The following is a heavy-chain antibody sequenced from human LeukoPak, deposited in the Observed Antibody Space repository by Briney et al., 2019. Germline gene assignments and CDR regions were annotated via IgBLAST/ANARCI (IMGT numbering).Heavy chain of an antibody. CDR2: IWYDGSDK. V-gene: IGHV3-33*06. J-gene: IGHJ6*03. CDR1: GFTFSSYG. CDR3: AKDKDYGYYMDV. Sequence: GRSLRLSCAASGFTFSSYGMHWVRQAPGKGLEWVAVIWYDGSDKYYADSVKGRSTISRDNSKNTLCLQMNSLRAEDTAVYYCAKDKDYGYYMDVWGKGTTVTVSS. D-gene: IGHD3-16*01.